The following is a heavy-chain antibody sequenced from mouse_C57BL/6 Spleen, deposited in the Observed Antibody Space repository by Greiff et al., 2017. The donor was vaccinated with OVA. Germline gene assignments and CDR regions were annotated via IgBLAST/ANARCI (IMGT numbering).Heavy chain of an antibody. CDR3: ARYDYEGFAY. D-gene: IGHD2-4*01. V-gene: IGHV1-64*01. J-gene: IGHJ3*01. Sequence: VQLQQSGAELVKPGASVKLSCKASGYTFTSYWMHWVKQRPGQGLEWIGMIHPNSGSTNYNEKFKSKATLTVDKSSSTAYMQLSSLTSEDSAVYYCARYDYEGFAYWGQGTLVTVSA. CDR2: IHPNSGST. CDR1: GYTFTSYW.